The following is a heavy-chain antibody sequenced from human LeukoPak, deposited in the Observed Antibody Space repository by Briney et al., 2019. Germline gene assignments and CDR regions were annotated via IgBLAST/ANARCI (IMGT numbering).Heavy chain of an antibody. V-gene: IGHV1-18*01. CDR1: GYTFTSYG. CDR3: ASTPYYDSSGYYYVFDY. CDR2: ISAYNGNT. Sequence: ASVKVSCKASGYTFTSYGISWVRQAPGQGLEWMGWISAYNGNTNYAQKLQGRVTMTTDTSTSTAYMELRSLRSDDTAVYYCASTPYYDSSGYYYVFDYWGQGTLVTFSS. D-gene: IGHD3-22*01. J-gene: IGHJ4*02.